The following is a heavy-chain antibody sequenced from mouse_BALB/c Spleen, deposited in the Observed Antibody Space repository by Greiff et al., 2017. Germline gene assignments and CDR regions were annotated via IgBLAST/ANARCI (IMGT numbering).Heavy chain of an antibody. J-gene: IGHJ3*01. D-gene: IGHD2-4*01. CDR3: ARRGGNDYSPWFAY. CDR2: ISSGGSYT. Sequence: EVKLVESGGGLVKPGGSLKLSCAASGFTFSSYGMSWVRQTPDKRLEWVATISSGGSYTYYPDSVKGRFTISRDNAKNTLYLQMSSLKSEDTAMYYCARRGGNDYSPWFAYWGQGTLVTVSA. V-gene: IGHV5-6*03. CDR1: GFTFSSYG.